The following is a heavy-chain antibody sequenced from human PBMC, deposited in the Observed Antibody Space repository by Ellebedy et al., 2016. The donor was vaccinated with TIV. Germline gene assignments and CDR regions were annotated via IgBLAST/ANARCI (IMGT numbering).Heavy chain of an antibody. CDR2: NYYSGST. V-gene: IGHV4-59*01. J-gene: IGHJ4*02. CDR1: GGSISSYY. D-gene: IGHD3-10*01. Sequence: MPSETLSLTCTVSGGSISSYYWSWIRQPPGKGLEWIGSNYYSGSTYYNPSLQSRVTISVDTSKNQFSLKLSSVTAADTAVYYCARSEDYGSGIVLFDYWGQGTLVTVSS. CDR3: ARSEDYGSGIVLFDY.